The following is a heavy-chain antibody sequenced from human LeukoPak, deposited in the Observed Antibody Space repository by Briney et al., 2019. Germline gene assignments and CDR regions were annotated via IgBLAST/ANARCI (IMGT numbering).Heavy chain of an antibody. D-gene: IGHD5-24*01. V-gene: IGHV1-18*01. CDR2: INFYNGNI. CDR3: ARGWLQLRWFDP. J-gene: IGHJ5*02. Sequence: ASVKVSCKASGYTFTSYGISWVRQAPGQGLEWMGWINFYNGNIDYAQKLQGRVTMTTDTSTSTAYMELRSLRSDDTAVYYCARGWLQLRWFDPWGQGTLVTVSS. CDR1: GYTFTSYG.